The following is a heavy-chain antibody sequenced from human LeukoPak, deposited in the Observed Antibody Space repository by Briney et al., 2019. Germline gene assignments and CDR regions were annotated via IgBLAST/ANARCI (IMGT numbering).Heavy chain of an antibody. CDR2: TIPILDTA. CDR3: ARGIRGGYFDY. V-gene: IGHV1-69*04. Sequence: SVKVSCKASGYTFTSCDINWVRQAPGQGLEWMGTTIPILDTANYAQTFQGRVSITADKSTSTAYMELDSLTSKDTAVYYCARGIRGGYFDYWGQGTLVTVSS. D-gene: IGHD3-16*01. CDR1: GYTFTSCD. J-gene: IGHJ4*02.